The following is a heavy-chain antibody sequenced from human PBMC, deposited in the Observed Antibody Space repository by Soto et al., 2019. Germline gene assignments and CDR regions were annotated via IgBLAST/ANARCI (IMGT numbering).Heavy chain of an antibody. CDR2: INTSGGAT. D-gene: IGHD2-8*01. J-gene: IGHJ4*02. Sequence: QVQLVQSGAEVKKPGASVKVSCRTSGYTFTNYHIHWVRQAPGQGLEWIGIINTSGGATDYAQKFQGRVTMTRDTSTTTVYLELSRLRSEDTAVYYCARGHCINGVCYRYFDHWGQGTLVTVSS. CDR3: ARGHCINGVCYRYFDH. V-gene: IGHV1-46*03. CDR1: GYTFTNYH.